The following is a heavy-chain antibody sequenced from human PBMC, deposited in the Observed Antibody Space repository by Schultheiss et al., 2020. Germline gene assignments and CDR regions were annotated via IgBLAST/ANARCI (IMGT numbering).Heavy chain of an antibody. J-gene: IGHJ4*02. CDR2: IYYSGST. CDR1: GGSFSGYY. Sequence: SETLSLTCAVYGGSFSGYYWSWIRQPPGKGLEWIGYIYYSGSTNYNPSLKSRVTISVDTSKNQFSLKLSAVTAADTAMYYCARVGTYYQSRSGYPKFDYWGQGTLVTVSS. CDR3: ARVGTYYQSRSGYPKFDY. V-gene: IGHV4-59*01. D-gene: IGHD6-25*01.